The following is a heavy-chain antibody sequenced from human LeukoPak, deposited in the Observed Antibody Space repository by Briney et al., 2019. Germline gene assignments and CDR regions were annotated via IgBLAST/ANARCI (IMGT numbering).Heavy chain of an antibody. J-gene: IGHJ4*02. CDR1: GAFITNSHW. Sequence: PSGTLSLTCAVSGAFITNSHWWSWARQPPGKGLEWIGSIYYSGSTYYNPSLKSRVTISVDTSKNQFSLKLSSVTAADAAVYYCARRYSYSSRPDYWGQGTLVTVSA. D-gene: IGHD3-22*01. V-gene: IGHV4-4*02. CDR2: IYYSGST. CDR3: ARRYSYSSRPDY.